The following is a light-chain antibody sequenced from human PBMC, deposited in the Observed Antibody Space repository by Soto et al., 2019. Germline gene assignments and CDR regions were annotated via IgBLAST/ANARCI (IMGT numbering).Light chain of an antibody. Sequence: EIVLTQSPGTLSLSPGERATLSCRASHTISSSYLAWYQQKPGQAPRLLMYGISRRATGIPDRFTRLEPEDFAVYYCQQYVTSSPRTFGQGTKADIK. CDR2: GIS. CDR3: QQYVTSSPRT. V-gene: IGKV3-20*01. CDR1: HTISSSY. J-gene: IGKJ1*01.